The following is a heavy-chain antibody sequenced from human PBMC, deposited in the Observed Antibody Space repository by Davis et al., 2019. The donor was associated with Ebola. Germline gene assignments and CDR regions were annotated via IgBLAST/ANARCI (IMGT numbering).Heavy chain of an antibody. Sequence: ASVKVSCKASGYTFSSNGISWVRQAPGQGLEWMGWINPYNGDTKNAQKLQGRVTMTTDTSTSTAYMELRSLRSDDTAVYYCARDPRWHIVVVPAAWVYYGMDVWGQGTMVTVSS. CDR2: INPYNGDT. D-gene: IGHD2-2*01. J-gene: IGHJ6*02. CDR3: ARDPRWHIVVVPAAWVYYGMDV. V-gene: IGHV1-18*01. CDR1: GYTFSSNG.